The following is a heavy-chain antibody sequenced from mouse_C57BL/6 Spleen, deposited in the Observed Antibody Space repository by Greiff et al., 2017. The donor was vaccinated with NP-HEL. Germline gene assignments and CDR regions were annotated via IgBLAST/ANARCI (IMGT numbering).Heavy chain of an antibody. D-gene: IGHD1-1*02. J-gene: IGHJ4*01. CDR2: ISSGSSTI. V-gene: IGHV5-17*01. CDR1: GFTFSDYG. CDR3: ARRVANAMDY. Sequence: EVKLMESGGGLVKPRGSLKLSCAASGFTFSDYGMHWVRQAPEKGLEWVAYISSGSSTIYYADTVKGRFTISRDNAKNTLFLQMTSLRSEDTAMYYCARRVANAMDYWGQGTSVTVSS.